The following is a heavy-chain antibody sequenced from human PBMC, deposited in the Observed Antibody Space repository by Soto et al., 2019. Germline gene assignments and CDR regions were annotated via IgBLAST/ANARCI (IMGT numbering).Heavy chain of an antibody. CDR2: ISGSGGST. J-gene: IGHJ4*02. D-gene: IGHD3-22*01. V-gene: IGHV3-23*01. CDR3: AKDPGYYYDSSGYFDY. Sequence: VGSLRLSCAASGFTLSSYAMSWVRQAPGKGLEWVSAISGSGGSTYNADSVKGRFTISRDNSKNTLYLQMNSLRAEDTAVYYCAKDPGYYYDSSGYFDYWGQGTLVTVSS. CDR1: GFTLSSYA.